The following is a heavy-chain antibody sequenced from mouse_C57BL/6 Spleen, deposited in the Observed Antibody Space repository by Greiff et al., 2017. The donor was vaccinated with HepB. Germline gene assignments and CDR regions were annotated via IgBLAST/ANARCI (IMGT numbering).Heavy chain of an antibody. CDR3: ASRYYGSSWGAMDY. J-gene: IGHJ4*01. V-gene: IGHV5-12*01. Sequence: EVQGVESGGGLVQPGGSLKLSCAASGFTFSDYYMYWVRQTPEKRLEWVAYISNGGGSTYYPDTVKGRFTISRDNAKNTLYLQRSRLKSEDTAMYYCASRYYGSSWGAMDYWGQGTSVTVSS. D-gene: IGHD1-1*01. CDR2: ISNGGGST. CDR1: GFTFSDYY.